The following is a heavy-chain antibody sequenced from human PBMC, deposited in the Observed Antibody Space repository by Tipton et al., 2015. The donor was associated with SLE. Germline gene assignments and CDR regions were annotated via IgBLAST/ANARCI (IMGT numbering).Heavy chain of an antibody. CDR1: GGSFSDYS. CDR3: ARGPRLGWLSTYFYDYGVDV. CDR2: INHSGST. J-gene: IGHJ6*02. D-gene: IGHD3-16*01. V-gene: IGHV4-34*01. Sequence: TLSLTCVVYGGSFSDYSWSWIRQSPGKGLEWIGEINHSGSTNYNPSLKSRVTISVDTSKIQFSRKLSSVTAADTAVYYCARGPRLGWLSTYFYDYGVDVWRHGPPVAVSS.